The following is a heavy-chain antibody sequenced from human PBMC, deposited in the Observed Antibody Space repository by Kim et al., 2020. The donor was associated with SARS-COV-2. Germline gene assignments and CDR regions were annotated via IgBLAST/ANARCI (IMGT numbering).Heavy chain of an antibody. J-gene: IGHJ4*02. CDR3: ARGQSTIHDHYGSGTYPYFFDN. D-gene: IGHD3-10*01. CDR2: IILIFDAS. V-gene: IGHV1-69*13. Sequence: SVKVSCKASGDTFSTNYAIHWVRQAPGHGLEWMGAIILIFDASNYAEKFQGRITITADESTTTAYMELTNLTSEDTAIYYCARGQSTIHDHYGSGTYPYFFDNWGQGTLVTVSS. CDR1: GDTFSTNYA.